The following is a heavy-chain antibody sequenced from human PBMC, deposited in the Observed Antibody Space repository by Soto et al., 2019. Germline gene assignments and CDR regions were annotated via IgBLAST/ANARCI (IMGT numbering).Heavy chain of an antibody. CDR2: IKQDGSEK. Sequence: GGSLRLSCAASGFTFSSYWMSWVRQAPGKGLEWVANIKQDGSEKYYVDSVKGRFTISRDNAKNSLYLQMNSLRAEDTAVYYCARVRVYYDYVWGSYVPFFDYWGQGTLVTVSS. CDR3: ARVRVYYDYVWGSYVPFFDY. CDR1: GFTFSSYW. V-gene: IGHV3-7*01. J-gene: IGHJ4*02. D-gene: IGHD3-16*01.